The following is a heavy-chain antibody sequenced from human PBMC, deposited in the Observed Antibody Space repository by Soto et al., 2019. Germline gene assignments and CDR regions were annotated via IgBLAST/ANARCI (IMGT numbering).Heavy chain of an antibody. CDR1: GFTFSSYG. Sequence: QVQLVESGGGVVQPGRSLRLSCAASGFTFSSYGMHWVRQAPGKGLEWVAVIWYDGSNKYYADSVKGRFTISRDNSKNTLYLQMNSLRAEDTAVYYCARGGSYEDPDFDYWGQGTLVTVSS. J-gene: IGHJ4*02. V-gene: IGHV3-33*01. CDR2: IWYDGSNK. CDR3: ARGGSYEDPDFDY. D-gene: IGHD1-26*01.